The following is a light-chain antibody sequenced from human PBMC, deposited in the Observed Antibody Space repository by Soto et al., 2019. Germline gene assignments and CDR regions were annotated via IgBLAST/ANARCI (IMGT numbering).Light chain of an antibody. CDR3: QPRSNWPSVT. Sequence: EIVVTQSPATLSLSPGEIATLSCRASQSVSSYLAWYQQKPGQAPRLLIYDASNSATGIPARFSGSGSGTDFTLTISSLESEDFAVYYCQPRSNWPSVTFGQGTKLAIK. V-gene: IGKV3-11*01. CDR2: DAS. J-gene: IGKJ2*01. CDR1: QSVSSY.